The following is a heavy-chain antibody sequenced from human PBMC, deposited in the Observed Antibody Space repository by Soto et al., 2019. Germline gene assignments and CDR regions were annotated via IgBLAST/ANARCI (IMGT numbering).Heavy chain of an antibody. CDR1: GYTFTGYY. Sequence: ASVKVSCKASGYTFTGYYMHWVRQAPGQGLEWMGWINPNSGGTNYAQKFQGWVTMTRDTSISTAYMELSRLRSDDTAVYYCARAQNYCVNSVVYYYYGMDVWGQGTTVTVSS. J-gene: IGHJ6*02. CDR2: INPNSGGT. D-gene: IGHD4-17*01. V-gene: IGHV1-2*04. CDR3: ARAQNYCVNSVVYYYYGMDV.